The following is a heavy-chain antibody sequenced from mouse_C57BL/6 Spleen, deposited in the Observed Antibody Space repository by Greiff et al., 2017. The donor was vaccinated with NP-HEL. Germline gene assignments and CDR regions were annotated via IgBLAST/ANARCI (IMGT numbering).Heavy chain of an antibody. CDR3: ARRDYYGDAMDY. Sequence: EVKVVESGGGLVKPGGSLKLSCAASGFTFSDYGMHWVRQAPEKGLEWVAYISSGSSTIYYADTVKGRFTISRDNAKNTLFLQMTSLRSEDTAMDYCARRDYYGDAMDYWGQGTSVTVSS. V-gene: IGHV5-17*01. J-gene: IGHJ4*01. D-gene: IGHD2-1*01. CDR2: ISSGSSTI. CDR1: GFTFSDYG.